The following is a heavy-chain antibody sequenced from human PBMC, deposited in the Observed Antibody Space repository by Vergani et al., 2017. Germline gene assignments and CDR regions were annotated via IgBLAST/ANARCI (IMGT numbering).Heavy chain of an antibody. Sequence: QVQLQESGPGLVKPSETLSLTCTVSGGSISSYYWSWIRQAPGKGLEWIGYIYYSGSTNYNPSLKSRITISVDTPKNQFSLKLSSVTAADAAVYYCARRSVGTEIDCWGQGTLVTVSS. CDR1: GGSISSYY. CDR2: IYYSGST. V-gene: IGHV4-59*08. J-gene: IGHJ4*02. D-gene: IGHD1-1*01. CDR3: ARRSVGTEIDC.